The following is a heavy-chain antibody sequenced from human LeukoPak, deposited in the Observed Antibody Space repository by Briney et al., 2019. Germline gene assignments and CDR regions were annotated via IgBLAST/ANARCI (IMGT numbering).Heavy chain of an antibody. Sequence: GASVKVSCKASGYTFTGYYMHWVRQAPGQGLEWMGWINPNSGGTNYAQKFQGRVTMTRDTSISTAYMELSRLRSDDTAVYYCARSPIAVAGPSDYWGQGTLVTVSS. J-gene: IGHJ4*02. CDR3: ARSPIAVAGPSDY. CDR1: GYTFTGYY. V-gene: IGHV1-2*02. CDR2: INPNSGGT. D-gene: IGHD6-19*01.